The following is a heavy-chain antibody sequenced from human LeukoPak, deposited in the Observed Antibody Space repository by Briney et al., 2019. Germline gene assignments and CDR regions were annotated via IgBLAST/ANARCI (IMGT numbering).Heavy chain of an antibody. CDR1: GGSISSGGYY. CDR3: ASGGSSWGNWFDP. CDR2: IYYSGST. J-gene: IGHJ5*02. Sequence: PSETLSLTCTVSGGSISSGGYYWSWIRQHPGKGLEWIGYIYYSGSTYYNPSLKSRVTISVDTSKNQFSLKLSSVTAADTAVYYCASGGSSWGNWFDPWGQGTLVTVSS. V-gene: IGHV4-31*03. D-gene: IGHD6-13*01.